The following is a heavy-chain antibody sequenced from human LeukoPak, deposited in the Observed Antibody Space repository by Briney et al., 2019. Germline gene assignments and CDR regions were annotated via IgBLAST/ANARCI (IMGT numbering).Heavy chain of an antibody. CDR3: ARDRYDFWSGYHKSFYFDY. CDR1: GFTFSSYA. J-gene: IGHJ4*02. Sequence: PGGSLRLSCAASGFTFSSYAMHWVRQAPGKGLEWVAVISYDGSNKYYADSVKGRFTISRDNSKNTLYLQMNSLRAEDTAVYYCARDRYDFWSGYHKSFYFDYWGQGTLVTVSS. D-gene: IGHD3-3*01. V-gene: IGHV3-30*04. CDR2: ISYDGSNK.